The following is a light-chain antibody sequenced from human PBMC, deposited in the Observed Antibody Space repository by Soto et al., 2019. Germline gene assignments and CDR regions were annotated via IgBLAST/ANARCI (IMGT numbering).Light chain of an antibody. CDR1: HSVSSN. CDR3: QQYSNWPPWT. J-gene: IGKJ1*01. CDR2: AVS. V-gene: IGKV3-15*01. Sequence: EIVMTQSPATLSVSPGERATLSCRASHSVSSNLAWYQHKPGQAPRLLIYAVSTRATGIPARFSASGSGTEFTLTIDSLQSEDIAVYYCQQYSNWPPWTFGQGTKVEIK.